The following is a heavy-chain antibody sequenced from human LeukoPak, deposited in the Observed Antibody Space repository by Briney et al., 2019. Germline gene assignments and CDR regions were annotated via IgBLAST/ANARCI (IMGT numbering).Heavy chain of an antibody. D-gene: IGHD5-18*01. J-gene: IGHJ4*02. CDR1: GFTFSSYS. CDR3: ARTIRDSYNLGYYFDY. V-gene: IGHV4-59*01. Sequence: GSLRLSCAASGFTFSSYSMNWVRHPPGKGLEWIGSIYYSGSTNYNPSLESRVTISVDTSKNQLSLRVSSVTAADTSVYYCARTIRDSYNLGYYFDYWGQGTLVTVSS. CDR2: IYYSGST.